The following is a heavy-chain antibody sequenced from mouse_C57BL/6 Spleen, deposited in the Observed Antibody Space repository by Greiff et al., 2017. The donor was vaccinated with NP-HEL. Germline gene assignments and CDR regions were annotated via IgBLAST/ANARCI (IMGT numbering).Heavy chain of an antibody. CDR2: SRNKANDYTT. J-gene: IGHJ1*03. V-gene: IGHV7-1*01. D-gene: IGHD3-1*01. CDR3: ARDAPRARYFDV. CDR1: GFTFSDFY. Sequence: EVMLVESGGGLVQSGRSLRLSCATSGFTFSDFYMEWVRQAPGKGLEWIAASRNKANDYTTEYSASVKGRFIVSRDTSQSILYLQMNALRAEDTAIYYCARDAPRARYFDVWGTGTTVTVSS.